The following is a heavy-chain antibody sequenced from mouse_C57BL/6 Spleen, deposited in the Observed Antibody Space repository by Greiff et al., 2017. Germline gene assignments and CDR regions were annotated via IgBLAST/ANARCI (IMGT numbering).Heavy chain of an antibody. Sequence: QVTLKESGAELVKPGASVKLSCKASGYTFTSYWMHWVKQRPGRGLEWIGRIDPNSGGTKYNEKFKSKATLTVDKPSSTAYMQLSSLTSEDSAVYYCASTDGVYYAMDYWGQGTSVTVSS. CDR2: IDPNSGGT. J-gene: IGHJ4*01. CDR1: GYTFTSYW. CDR3: ASTDGVYYAMDY. V-gene: IGHV1-72*01.